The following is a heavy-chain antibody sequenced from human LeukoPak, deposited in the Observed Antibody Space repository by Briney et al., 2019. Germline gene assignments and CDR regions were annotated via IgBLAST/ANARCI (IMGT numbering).Heavy chain of an antibody. CDR3: ARVQGHPPNGLDI. CDR1: GFTFSNYW. CDR2: INSDGSST. D-gene: IGHD2-8*01. J-gene: IGHJ3*02. Sequence: PGGSLRLSCVASGFTFSNYWMHWVRQVPGKGLVWVSRINSDGSSTSYADSVKGRFTISRDNAKNTLYLQMNSLRAEDTAVYYCARVQGHPPNGLDIWGQGTMVTVSS. V-gene: IGHV3-74*01.